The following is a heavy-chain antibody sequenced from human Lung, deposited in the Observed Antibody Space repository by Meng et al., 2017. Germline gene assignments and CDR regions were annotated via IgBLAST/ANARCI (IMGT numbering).Heavy chain of an antibody. CDR1: GVTFSSYS. CDR3: ARDPRVLLWFGESGWFDP. D-gene: IGHD3-10*01. V-gene: IGHV3-21*01. CDR2: ISSSSSYI. J-gene: IGHJ5*02. Sequence: EVQLVESGGGLVKPGGSLRLSCAASGVTFSSYSMNWVRQAPGKGLEWVSSISSSSSYIYYADSVKGRFTISRDNAKNSLYLQMNSLRAEDTAVYYCARDPRVLLWFGESGWFDPWGQGTLVTVSS.